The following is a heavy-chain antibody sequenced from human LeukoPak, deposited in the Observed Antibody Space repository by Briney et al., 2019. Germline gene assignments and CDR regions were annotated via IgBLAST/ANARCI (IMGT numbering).Heavy chain of an antibody. V-gene: IGHV3-30-3*01. CDR3: ARDGIVGSPLFKFDY. J-gene: IGHJ4*02. CDR2: ISFDGGNK. D-gene: IGHD1-26*01. Sequence: PGGSLRLSCAASGFTFNNYAIHWVRQAPGKGLEWVAIISFDGGNKYYADSVKGQFTISRDNSKNTLYLQMNSLRAEDTAVYYCARDGIVGSPLFKFDYWGQGTLVTVSS. CDR1: GFTFNNYA.